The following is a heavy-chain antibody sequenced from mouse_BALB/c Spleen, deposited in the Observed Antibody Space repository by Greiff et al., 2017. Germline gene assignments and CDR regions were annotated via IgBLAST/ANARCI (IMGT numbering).Heavy chain of an antibody. CDR3: TRDGHYGSSYWYFDV. D-gene: IGHD1-1*01. J-gene: IGHJ1*01. V-gene: IGHV5-6-4*01. CDR1: GFTFSSYT. CDR2: ISSGGSYT. Sequence: DVKLVESGGGLVKPGGSLKLSCAASGFTFSSYTMSWVRQTPEKRLEWVATISSGGSYTYYPDSVKGRFTISRDNAKNTLYLQMSSLKSEDTAMYYCTRDGHYGSSYWYFDVWGAGTTVTVSS.